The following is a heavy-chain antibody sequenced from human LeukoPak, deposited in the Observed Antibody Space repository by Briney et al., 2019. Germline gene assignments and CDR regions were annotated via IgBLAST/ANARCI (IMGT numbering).Heavy chain of an antibody. CDR3: ARRGAASDAFDI. CDR1: GFTFSGYW. V-gene: IGHV3-7*01. J-gene: IGHJ3*02. Sequence: GGSLRLSCAASGFTFSGYWMTWVRQAPGKGLEWVANIKKDGSEKYYVDSVKGRFTISRDNAKNTLYLQMNSLRAEDTAVYYCARRGAASDAFDIWGQGTMVTVSS. D-gene: IGHD3-16*01. CDR2: IKKDGSEK.